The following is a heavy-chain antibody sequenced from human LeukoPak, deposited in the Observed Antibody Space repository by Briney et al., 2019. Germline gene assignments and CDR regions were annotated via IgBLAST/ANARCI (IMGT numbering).Heavy chain of an antibody. J-gene: IGHJ4*02. D-gene: IGHD5-18*01. Sequence: GGSLRLSCAASGFTFSSYWMHWVRQAPGKGLVWVSYISGDGSSTTYADSVKGRFTISRDNAKNSLYLQMNSLRAEDTAVYYCARGAMAGPFDYWGQGTLVIVSS. CDR3: ARGAMAGPFDY. CDR2: ISGDGSST. V-gene: IGHV3-74*01. CDR1: GFTFSSYW.